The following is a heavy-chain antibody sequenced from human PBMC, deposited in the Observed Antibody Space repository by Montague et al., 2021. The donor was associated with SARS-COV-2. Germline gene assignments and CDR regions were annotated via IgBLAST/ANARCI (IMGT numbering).Heavy chain of an antibody. CDR1: GGSISSINW. CDR3: ARTEYSSGWHSFDY. CDR2: IYHSGST. Sequence: SETLSLTCVVSGGSISSINWWSWVRQPPGKGLEWIGEIYHSGSTNYNPSLNSRVIISVDKSKNQFSLKLSSVTAADTAVYYCARTEYSSGWHSFDYWGQGTLVTVSS. D-gene: IGHD6-19*01. J-gene: IGHJ4*02. V-gene: IGHV4-4*02.